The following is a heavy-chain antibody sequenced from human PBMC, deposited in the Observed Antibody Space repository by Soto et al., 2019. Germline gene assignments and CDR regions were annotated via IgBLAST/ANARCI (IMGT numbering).Heavy chain of an antibody. Sequence: QVQLVQSGAEVKKPGSSVKVSCKASGGTFSSYAISWVRQAPGQGLEWMGGIIPIFGTANYAQKFQGRVTITADESTSTGYMELSSLRSEDTAVYYRARDKQRYCSGGSCTIEHWGQGTLVTVSS. CDR3: ARDKQRYCSGGSCTIEH. D-gene: IGHD2-15*01. CDR2: IIPIFGTA. CDR1: GGTFSSYA. V-gene: IGHV1-69*01. J-gene: IGHJ1*01.